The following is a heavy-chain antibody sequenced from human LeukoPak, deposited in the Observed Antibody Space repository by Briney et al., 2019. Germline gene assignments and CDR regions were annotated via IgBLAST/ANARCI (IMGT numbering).Heavy chain of an antibody. Sequence: MASETLSLTCTVSGGSISSYYWSWIRQPPGKGLEWIRYIYYSGSTNYNPSLKSRVTISVDTSKNQFSLKLSSVTAADTAVYYCATLTRPQNTATGGYFDYWGQGTLVTVSS. CDR2: IYYSGST. CDR3: ATLTRPQNTATGGYFDY. J-gene: IGHJ4*02. D-gene: IGHD5-18*01. CDR1: GGSISSYY. V-gene: IGHV4-59*01.